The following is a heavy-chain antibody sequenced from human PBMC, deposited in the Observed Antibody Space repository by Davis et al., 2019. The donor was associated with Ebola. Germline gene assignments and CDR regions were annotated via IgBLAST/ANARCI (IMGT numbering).Heavy chain of an antibody. CDR1: GFTFSSYW. CDR3: ARGRTVTNYVDY. CDR2: ISSSGSTI. V-gene: IGHV3-48*02. J-gene: IGHJ4*02. D-gene: IGHD4-17*01. Sequence: GGSLRLSCAASGFTFSSYWMSWVRQAPGKGLEWVSSISSSGSTINYADPVKGRFTVSRDNAKNSLSLQMNSLRDEDTAVFYCARGRTVTNYVDYWGPGILVTVSS.